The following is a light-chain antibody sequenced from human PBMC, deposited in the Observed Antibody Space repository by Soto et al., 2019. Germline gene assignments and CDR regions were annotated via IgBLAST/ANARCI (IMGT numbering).Light chain of an antibody. CDR2: GAS. Sequence: EIVLTQSPGTLSLSPGERATVSCRASQSVSTSYLAWYQQKFGQAPRLLIYGASNRATGIPDRFSGSGSGTVFTLTISRLEPEDFAVYYCQQFGSLPFSFGPGTKVDIK. J-gene: IGKJ3*01. CDR3: QQFGSLPFS. CDR1: QSVSTSY. V-gene: IGKV3-20*01.